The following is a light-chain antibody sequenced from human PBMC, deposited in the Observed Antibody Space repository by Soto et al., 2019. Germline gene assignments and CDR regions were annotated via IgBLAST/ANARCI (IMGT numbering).Light chain of an antibody. Sequence: EVVLKKYPATLSLSPGERATLSCRASQSASGMAWYQQIRGQAPRLLIYGASTRATGIPDRFSGNGSGRDFTLTSSILQPEDFSVYYWKHYGSLLRTCGQGTRLEIK. CDR3: KHYGSLLRT. CDR2: GAS. J-gene: IGKJ5*01. CDR1: QSASG. V-gene: IGKV3-20*01.